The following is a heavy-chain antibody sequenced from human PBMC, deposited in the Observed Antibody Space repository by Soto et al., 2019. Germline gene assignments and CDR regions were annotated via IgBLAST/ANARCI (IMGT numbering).Heavy chain of an antibody. V-gene: IGHV1-46*01. D-gene: IGHD6-19*01. Sequence: ASVKVSCKASGYTFTRYYIHWVRQAPGQGLEWIGIINPSDGTTTYAQRFQGRVTMTRDTSTSTVYMELSSLTSEDTAVYYCARDIAVAGTSPYFDYWGQGTLVTVSS. CDR1: GYTFTRYY. CDR2: INPSDGTT. CDR3: ARDIAVAGTSPYFDY. J-gene: IGHJ4*02.